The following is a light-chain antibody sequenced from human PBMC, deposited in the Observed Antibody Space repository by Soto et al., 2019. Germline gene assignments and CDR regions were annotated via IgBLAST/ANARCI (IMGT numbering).Light chain of an antibody. CDR1: TNYNL. Sequence: QSVLTQPASVSGSPGQSITISCTGTTNYNLVSWYQQHPGHAPKLVNYEVSERPSGVSNRCSGSKSGNTASLTISGLQAEDEADYYCCSYPGSSILYVFGTGTKLT. CDR3: CSYPGSSILYV. J-gene: IGLJ1*01. CDR2: EVS. V-gene: IGLV2-23*02.